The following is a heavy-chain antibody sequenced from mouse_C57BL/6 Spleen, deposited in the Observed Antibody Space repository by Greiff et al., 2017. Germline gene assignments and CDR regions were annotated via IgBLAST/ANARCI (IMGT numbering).Heavy chain of an antibody. CDR3: ARVGDYDRYWYFDV. CDR1: GYTFTSYW. J-gene: IGHJ1*03. D-gene: IGHD2-4*01. V-gene: IGHV1-72*01. Sequence: QVQLKQPGAELVKPGASVKLSCKASGYTFTSYWMHWVKQRPGRGLEWIGRIDPNSGGTKYNEKFKSKATLTVDKPSSTAYMQLSSLTSEDSAVYYCARVGDYDRYWYFDVWGTGTTVTVSS. CDR2: IDPNSGGT.